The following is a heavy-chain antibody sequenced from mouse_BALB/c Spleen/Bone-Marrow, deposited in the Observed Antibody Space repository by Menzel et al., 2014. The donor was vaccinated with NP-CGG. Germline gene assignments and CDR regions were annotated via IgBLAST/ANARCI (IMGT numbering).Heavy chain of an antibody. V-gene: IGHV1-4*01. J-gene: IGHJ4*01. CDR2: INPSSGYT. CDR1: GYTFTSYA. Sequence: VQLQQSGAELARPGASVKMSCKASGYTFTSYAIHWVKQRPGQGLEWIGYINPSSGYTNYNQKFKDKATLTADTSSSTAYMQLSSLTSEDSAVYYCARGGLRLPYAMDYWSQGTSVTVS. CDR3: ARGGLRLPYAMDY. D-gene: IGHD1-2*01.